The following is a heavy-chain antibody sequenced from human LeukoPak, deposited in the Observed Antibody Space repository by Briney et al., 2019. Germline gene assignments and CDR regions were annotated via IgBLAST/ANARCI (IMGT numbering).Heavy chain of an antibody. V-gene: IGHV3-74*01. J-gene: IGHJ4*02. Sequence: GGSLRLSCAASGFTSINYSAHSGRQAPGKGLVWVSRINSDGSSTSYADSVKGRFTISRDKAKNTLYLQMNSLRAEDTAVYYCARGRWLVRKVYDYWGQGTLVTVSS. CDR3: ARGRWLVRKVYDY. CDR1: GFTSINYS. CDR2: INSDGSST. D-gene: IGHD6-19*01.